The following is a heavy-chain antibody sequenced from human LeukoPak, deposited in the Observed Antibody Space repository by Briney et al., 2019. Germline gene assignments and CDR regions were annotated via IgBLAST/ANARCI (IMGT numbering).Heavy chain of an antibody. CDR1: GGSISSSNW. V-gene: IGHV4-4*02. CDR3: AQNKGDYDHLLGVSRRPNWFDP. D-gene: IGHD4-17*01. CDR2: IYHSGST. Sequence: PSGTLSLTCAVSGGSISSSNWWSWVRPPPGKGLEWIGEIYHSGSTNYNPSLKSRVTISVDTSKNQFSLKLSSVTAADTAVYYCAQNKGDYDHLLGVSRRPNWFDPWGQGTLVTVSS. J-gene: IGHJ5*02.